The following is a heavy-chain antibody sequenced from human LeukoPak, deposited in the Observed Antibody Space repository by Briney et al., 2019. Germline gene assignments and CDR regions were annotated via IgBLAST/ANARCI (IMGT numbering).Heavy chain of an antibody. Sequence: SQTLSLTCTVSGGSISSGGYYWSWIRQPPGKGLEWIGYIYHSGSTYYNPSLKSRVTISVDRSKNQFSLKLSSVTAADTAVYYCARSAFGDYSFDYWGQGTLVTVSS. CDR2: IYHSGST. J-gene: IGHJ4*02. D-gene: IGHD3-16*01. V-gene: IGHV4-30-2*02. CDR3: ARSAFGDYSFDY. CDR1: GGSISSGGYY.